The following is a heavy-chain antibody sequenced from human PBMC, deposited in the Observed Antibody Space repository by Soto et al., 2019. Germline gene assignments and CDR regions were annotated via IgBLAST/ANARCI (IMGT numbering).Heavy chain of an antibody. J-gene: IGHJ4*02. V-gene: IGHV4-30-2*01. CDR1: GGSIINGGYL. CDR2: IYHSGST. D-gene: IGHD6-13*01. Sequence: PSETLSLTSRISGGSIINGGYLWSWIPQPPGEGLVWIWYIYHSGSTYYNPSLKSRVTISVDRSKNQFSLKLSSVTAADTAVYYCASSHAGAHITAAVHWGQGTLVTVSS. CDR3: ASSHAGAHITAAVH.